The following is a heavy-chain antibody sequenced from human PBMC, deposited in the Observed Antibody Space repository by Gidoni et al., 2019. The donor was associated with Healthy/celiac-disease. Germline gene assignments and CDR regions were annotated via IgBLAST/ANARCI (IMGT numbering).Heavy chain of an antibody. CDR3: ARGPFHIVVVPAAKRGGRNWFDP. CDR1: GGSFSGYY. D-gene: IGHD2-2*01. Sequence: QVQLQQWGAGLLKPSETLSLTCAVHGGSFSGYYWSWIRQPPGKGLEWIGELNHSGSTNYNPALTSRVTISVDTSKNQFSLKLSSVTAADTAVYYCARGPFHIVVVPAAKRGGRNWFDPWGQGTLVTVSS. J-gene: IGHJ5*02. V-gene: IGHV4-34*01. CDR2: LNHSGST.